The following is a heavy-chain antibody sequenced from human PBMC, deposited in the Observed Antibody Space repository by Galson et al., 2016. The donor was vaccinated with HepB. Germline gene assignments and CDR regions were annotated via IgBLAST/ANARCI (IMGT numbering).Heavy chain of an antibody. J-gene: IGHJ2*01. CDR2: TGGSGGST. CDR3: AKSLIVGPTMNWYFDL. V-gene: IGHV3-23*01. CDR1: GFTFSSYV. D-gene: IGHD1-26*01. Sequence: SLRLSCAASGFTFSSYVMSWVRQAPGKGLEWVSGTGGSGGSTYYADSVKGRFTISRDNSKNTLYLQMNSLRAEDTAVYYCAKSLIVGPTMNWYFDLWGRGTLVTVSS.